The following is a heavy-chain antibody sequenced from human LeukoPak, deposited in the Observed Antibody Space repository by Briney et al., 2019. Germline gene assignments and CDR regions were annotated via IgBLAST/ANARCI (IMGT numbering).Heavy chain of an antibody. CDR1: GFTFSSYQ. CDR3: ASSIIPAVVRDY. D-gene: IGHD2-2*01. CDR2: ISSSGSSN. J-gene: IGHJ4*02. Sequence: PGGSLRLSCAASGFTFSSYQMNWVRQAPGKGLEWVSYISSSGSSNYYADSVKGRFTISRDNAKNSPFLQMNSLRAEDTAVYYCASSIIPAVVRDYWGQGTLVTVSS. V-gene: IGHV3-48*03.